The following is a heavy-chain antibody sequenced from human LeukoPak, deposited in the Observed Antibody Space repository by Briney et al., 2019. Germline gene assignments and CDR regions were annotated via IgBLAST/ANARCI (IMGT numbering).Heavy chain of an antibody. J-gene: IGHJ4*02. CDR2: ISYDGSNK. Sequence: GGSLRLSCAAYGFTFSSYGMHWVRQAPGKGLEWVAVISYDGSNKYYADSVKGRFTISRDNSKNTLYLQMNSLRAEDTAVYYCAKGLDAYNWNDCDYWGQGTLVTVSS. V-gene: IGHV3-30*18. CDR3: AKGLDAYNWNDCDY. D-gene: IGHD1-1*01. CDR1: GFTFSSYG.